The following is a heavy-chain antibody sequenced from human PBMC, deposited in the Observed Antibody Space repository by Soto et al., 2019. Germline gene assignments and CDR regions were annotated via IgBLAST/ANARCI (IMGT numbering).Heavy chain of an antibody. CDR3: ARGGVV. CDR1: GFSFSNFD. CDR2: ISERGITT. V-gene: IGHV3-48*03. D-gene: IGHD2-8*01. Sequence: GGSLRLSCVASGFSFSNFDMNWVRQAPGRRLEWISLISERGITTTYADSVRSRFTVSRDNAKSSLYLQMDHLTVEGTGVYYCARGGVVWGRGVLVTVSS. J-gene: IGHJ4*02.